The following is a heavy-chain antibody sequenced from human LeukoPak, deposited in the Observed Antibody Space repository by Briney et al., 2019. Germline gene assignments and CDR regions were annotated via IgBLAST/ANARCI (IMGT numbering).Heavy chain of an antibody. CDR3: AASFYCSSTSCYAGWFDP. J-gene: IGHJ5*02. Sequence: SETLSLTCAVSGYSISSGYYWGWIRQPPGKGLEWIGYIYYSGSTNYNPSLKSRVTISVDTSKNQFSLKLSSVTAADTAVYYCAASFYCSSTSCYAGWFDPWGQGTLVTVSS. D-gene: IGHD2-2*01. CDR2: IYYSGST. CDR1: GYSISSGYY. V-gene: IGHV4-61*01.